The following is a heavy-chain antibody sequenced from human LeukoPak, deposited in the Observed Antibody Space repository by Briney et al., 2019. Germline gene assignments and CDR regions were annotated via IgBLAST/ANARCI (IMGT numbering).Heavy chain of an antibody. CDR1: GGSIGRDGHY. CDR2: VSSSGTT. J-gene: IGHJ3*02. Sequence: SETLSLTCTVSGGSIGRDGHYWSWIRQYPGKGLESIGSVSSSGTTTYNPSLKSRVTISLDTSQNQFSLNLRSLTAADTAVYYCAREMVRDAFDIWGQGTMVTVSS. CDR3: AREMVRDAFDI. V-gene: IGHV4-31*03. D-gene: IGHD2-8*01.